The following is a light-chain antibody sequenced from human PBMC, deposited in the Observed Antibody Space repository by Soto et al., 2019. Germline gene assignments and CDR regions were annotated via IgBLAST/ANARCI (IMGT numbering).Light chain of an antibody. CDR1: QSISSY. Sequence: DIQMTQSPSSLSASVGDRITITFRASQSISSYLNRYQQKPGKAPELLIYAASSLQSGVPSRFSGSGSWTDFTLTISCLQPEDFETYYWQQSYSTPYTFGQANKLEIK. V-gene: IGKV1-39*01. CDR2: AAS. J-gene: IGKJ2*01. CDR3: QQSYSTPYT.